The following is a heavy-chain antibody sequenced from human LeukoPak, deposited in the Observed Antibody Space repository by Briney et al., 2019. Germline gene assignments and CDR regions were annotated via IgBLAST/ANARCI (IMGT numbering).Heavy chain of an antibody. V-gene: IGHV4-61*02. J-gene: IGHJ4*02. CDR3: ARGLNSGSYGN. Sequence: SQTLSLTCTVSGGSISSGSYYWSWIRQPAGKGLEWIERIYTSGSTNYNPSLKSRVTISVDTSKNQFSLKLSSVTAADTAVYYCARGLNSGSYGNWGQGTLVTVSS. D-gene: IGHD1-26*01. CDR2: IYTSGST. CDR1: GGSISSGSYY.